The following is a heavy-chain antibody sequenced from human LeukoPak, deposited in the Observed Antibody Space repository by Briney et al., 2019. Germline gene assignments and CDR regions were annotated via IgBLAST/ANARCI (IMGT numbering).Heavy chain of an antibody. CDR3: AKDWSGNYNWSDP. D-gene: IGHD3-3*01. CDR2: IYPDGTNK. J-gene: IGHJ5*02. Sequence: LSGGSLRLSCAASGFTFTTYGMHWVRQAPGKGLEWVACIYPDGTNKDYADSVKGRFIISRDNSKNTLFLQMNSLRAEDTAVYYCAKDWSGNYNWSDPWGQGTLVTVSS. V-gene: IGHV3-30*02. CDR1: GFTFTTYG.